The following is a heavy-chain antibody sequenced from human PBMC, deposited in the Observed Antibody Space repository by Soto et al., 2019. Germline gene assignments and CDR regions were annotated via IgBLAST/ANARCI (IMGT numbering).Heavy chain of an antibody. D-gene: IGHD5-12*01. CDR2: ITSSSSYI. V-gene: IGHV3-21*01. Sequence: EVQLVESGGGLVKPGGSLRLSCAASGFTFSSYSMNWVRQAPGKGLEWVSSITSSSSYIYYADSVKGRFTISRDNAKNSRFLQMNSLRAEATAVYYCARIVATDSSPFAYWGQGSVVTVAS. J-gene: IGHJ4*02. CDR1: GFTFSSYS. CDR3: ARIVATDSSPFAY.